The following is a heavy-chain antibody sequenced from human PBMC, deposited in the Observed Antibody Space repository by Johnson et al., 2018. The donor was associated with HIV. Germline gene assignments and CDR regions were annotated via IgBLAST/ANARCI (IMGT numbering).Heavy chain of an antibody. D-gene: IGHD2-8*01. Sequence: VQLVESGGALVQPGGSLRLSCAASGFTVSGNYMRWVRQAPGKGLEWVSLISASGGSTHYSESVKGRFTISRDNVKNTLYLQMNSLGVEDTAIYYCVKDLYCIDGVCRTDAFDIWGQGTMVTASA. CDR1: GFTVSGNY. CDR3: VKDLYCIDGVCRTDAFDI. CDR2: ISASGGST. J-gene: IGHJ3*02. V-gene: IGHV3-23*04.